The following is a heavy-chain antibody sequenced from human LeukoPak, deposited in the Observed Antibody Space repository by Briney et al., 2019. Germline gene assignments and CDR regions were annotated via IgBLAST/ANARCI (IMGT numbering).Heavy chain of an antibody. D-gene: IGHD6-13*01. J-gene: IGHJ4*02. CDR2: IYYSGST. CDR1: GGSFSGYY. Sequence: SETLSLTCAVYGGSFSGYYWSWIRQPPGKGLEWIGYIYYSGSTNYNPSLKSRVTISVDTSKNQFSLKLSSVTAADTAVYYCARGAAAAIYYFDYWGQGTLVTVSS. V-gene: IGHV4-59*01. CDR3: ARGAAAAIYYFDY.